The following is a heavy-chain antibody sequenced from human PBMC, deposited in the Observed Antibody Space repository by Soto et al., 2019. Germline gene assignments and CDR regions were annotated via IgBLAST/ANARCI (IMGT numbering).Heavy chain of an antibody. CDR1: GFTFSSYA. V-gene: IGHV3-30-3*01. Sequence: GGSLRLSCAASGFTFSSYAMHWVRQAPGKGLEWVAVISYDGSNKYYADSVKGRFTISRDNSKNTLYLQMNSLRAEDTAVYYCARDRGITMIVVGYFDYWGQGTLVTVSS. D-gene: IGHD3-22*01. CDR2: ISYDGSNK. CDR3: ARDRGITMIVVGYFDY. J-gene: IGHJ4*02.